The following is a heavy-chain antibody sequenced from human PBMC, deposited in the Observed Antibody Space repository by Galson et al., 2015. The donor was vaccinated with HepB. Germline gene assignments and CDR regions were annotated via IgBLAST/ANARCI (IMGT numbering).Heavy chain of an antibody. CDR2: ISYDGSNK. V-gene: IGHV3-30*03. CDR1: GFTFSSYG. D-gene: IGHD6-13*01. Sequence: SLRLSCAASGFTFSSYGMHWVRQAPGKGLEWVAVISYDGSNKYYADSVKGRFTISRDNSKNTLYLQMNSLRAEDTAVYYCARWVGIAAAGTRGWIDYWGQGTLVTVSS. CDR3: ARWVGIAAAGTRGWIDY. J-gene: IGHJ4*02.